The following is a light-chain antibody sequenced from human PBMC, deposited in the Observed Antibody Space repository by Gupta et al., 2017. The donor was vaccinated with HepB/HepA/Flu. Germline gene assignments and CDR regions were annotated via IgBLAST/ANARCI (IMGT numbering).Light chain of an antibody. CDR1: SSNIGNNY. V-gene: IGLV1-51*02. Sequence: QSVLTQPPSVSAAPGEKVTISCSGTSSNIGNNYVSWYQQFPGTATRLLICENNDRPSGIPDRFSGYKAGTSATREITGLQTGDEADDYCVKWDGSLDGIIFGGGTKLTVL. CDR2: ENN. J-gene: IGLJ2*01. CDR3: VKWDGSLDGII.